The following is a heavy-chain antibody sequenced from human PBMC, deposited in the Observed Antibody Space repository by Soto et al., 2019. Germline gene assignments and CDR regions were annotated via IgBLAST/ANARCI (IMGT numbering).Heavy chain of an antibody. D-gene: IGHD2-15*01. CDR3: ASVETQRYYYGMDV. Sequence: ASVKVSCTASGGTFSSYAISWVRQAPGQGLEWMGGIIPIFGTADYAQKFQGRVTITADESTSTAYMELSSLRSEDTAVYYCASVETQRYYYGMDVWGQGTTVTVSS. CDR2: IIPIFGTA. CDR1: GGTFSSYA. V-gene: IGHV1-69*13. J-gene: IGHJ6*02.